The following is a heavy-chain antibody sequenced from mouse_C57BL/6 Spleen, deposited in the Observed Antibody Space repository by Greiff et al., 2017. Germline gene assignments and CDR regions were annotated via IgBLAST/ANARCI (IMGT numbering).Heavy chain of an antibody. CDR2: IDPNSGGT. J-gene: IGHJ1*03. D-gene: IGHD1-1*01. CDR1: GYTFTSYW. CDR3: ARGITTGVATRYFDV. Sequence: QVQLQQPGAELVKPGASVKLSCKASGYTFTSYWMHWVKQRPGRGLEWIGRIDPNSGGTKSNEKFKSKATLTVDKPSSTAYMQLSSLTTEDSAVYYCARGITTGVATRYFDVWGTGTTVTVSS. V-gene: IGHV1-72*01.